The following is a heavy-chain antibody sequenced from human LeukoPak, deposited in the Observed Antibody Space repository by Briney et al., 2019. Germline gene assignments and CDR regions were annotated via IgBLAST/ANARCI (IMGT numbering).Heavy chain of an antibody. J-gene: IGHJ4*02. V-gene: IGHV4-59*01. CDR2: IYYSGNT. D-gene: IGHD3-9*01. Sequence: PSETLSLTCTVSGGPITNYYWSWIRQPPGKGLEYVGYIYYSGNTNYNPSLNSRVTISVDTSKKQFSLKLNSVTAADTAVYYCARHVWLQPFDYWGQGTLVTVSS. CDR3: ARHVWLQPFDY. CDR1: GGPITNYY.